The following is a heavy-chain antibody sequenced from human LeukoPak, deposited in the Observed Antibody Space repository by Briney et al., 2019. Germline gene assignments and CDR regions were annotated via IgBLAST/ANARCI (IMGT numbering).Heavy chain of an antibody. CDR1: GYSFTSYW. J-gene: IGHJ5*02. CDR3: ARLSASSGYTFSKDWFDP. D-gene: IGHD3-22*01. CDR2: IYPGDSDT. Sequence: GESLQISCKGSGYSFTSYWIGWVRQMPGKGLEWMGIIYPGDSDTRYSPSFQGQVTISADKSISTAYLQWSSLKASDTAMYYCARLSASSGYTFSKDWFDPWGQGTLVTVSS. V-gene: IGHV5-51*01.